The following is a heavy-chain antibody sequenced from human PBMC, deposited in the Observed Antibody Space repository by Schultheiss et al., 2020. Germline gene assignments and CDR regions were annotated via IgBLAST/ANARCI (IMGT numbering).Heavy chain of an antibody. J-gene: IGHJ4*02. D-gene: IGHD5/OR15-5a*01. Sequence: GGSLRLSCAASGFTFDDYAMHWVRQAPGKGLEWVSGISWNSGSIGYADSVKGRFTISRDNSKNTLYLQMNSLRAEDTAVYYCAKDKSTITQFDYWGQGTLVTVSS. V-gene: IGHV3-9*01. CDR3: AKDKSTITQFDY. CDR1: GFTFDDYA. CDR2: ISWNSGSI.